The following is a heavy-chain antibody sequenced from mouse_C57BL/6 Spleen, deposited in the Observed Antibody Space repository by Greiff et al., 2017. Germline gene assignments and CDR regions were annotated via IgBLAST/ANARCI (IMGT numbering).Heavy chain of an antibody. J-gene: IGHJ2*01. CDR1: GFTFTDYY. CDR2: IRNKANGYTT. Sequence: EVQLMESGGGLVQPGGSLSLSCAASGFTFTDYYMSWVRQPPGKALEWLGFIRNKANGYTTASSASVQGRFTTSTDTSQSILYLQMNALRDEDSATSYCARSKRVDYWGQGTTLTVAA. V-gene: IGHV7-3*01. CDR3: ARSKRVDY.